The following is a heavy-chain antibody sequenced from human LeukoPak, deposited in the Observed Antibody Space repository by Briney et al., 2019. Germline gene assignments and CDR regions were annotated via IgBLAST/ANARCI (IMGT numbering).Heavy chain of an antibody. CDR2: INHSGST. D-gene: IGHD5-18*01. Sequence: NPSETLSLTCAVSGDSISSSSHHWGWIRQPPGKGLEWIGEINHSGSTNYNPSLKSRVTISVDTSKNQFSLKLSSVTAADTAVYYCARGVGYSYGPRRPNFDYWGQGTLVTVSS. CDR1: GDSISSSSHH. CDR3: ARGVGYSYGPRRPNFDY. V-gene: IGHV4-39*07. J-gene: IGHJ4*02.